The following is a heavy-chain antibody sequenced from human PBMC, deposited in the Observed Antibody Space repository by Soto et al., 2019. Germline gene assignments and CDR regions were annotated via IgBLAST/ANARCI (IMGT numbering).Heavy chain of an antibody. V-gene: IGHV2-5*02. J-gene: IGHJ4*02. CDR1: GFSFSTSQVG. D-gene: IGHD6-19*01. CDR2: IYWDDDK. Sequence: SGPTLVNPTQTLTLTCSFSGFSFSTSQVGVGWVRQPPGKAQEWLAIIYWDDDKRYNPSLRNRLSITKDTSKNQVVLTMTNVDPVDTATYYCGHRPGGSLSGWDNGYFDYWGRGVLVTVS. CDR3: GHRPGGSLSGWDNGYFDY.